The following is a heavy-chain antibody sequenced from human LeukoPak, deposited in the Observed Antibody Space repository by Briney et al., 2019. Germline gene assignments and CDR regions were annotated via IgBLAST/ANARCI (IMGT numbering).Heavy chain of an antibody. CDR3: ARDKEEHEGIAAAGTGNWFDP. CDR2: IIPIFGTA. J-gene: IGHJ5*02. V-gene: IGHV1-69*05. Sequence: SVKVSCKASGGTFSSYAISWVRQAPGQGLEWMGGIIPIFGTANYAQKFQGRVTITTDESTSTAYMELSSLRSEDTAVYYCARDKEEHEGIAAAGTGNWFDPWGQGTLVTVSS. D-gene: IGHD6-13*01. CDR1: GGTFSSYA.